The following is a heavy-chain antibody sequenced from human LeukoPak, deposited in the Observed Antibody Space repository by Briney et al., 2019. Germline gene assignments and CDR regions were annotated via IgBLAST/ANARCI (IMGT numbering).Heavy chain of an antibody. CDR3: AKNTITMVRGTPADY. V-gene: IGHV3-23*01. D-gene: IGHD3-10*01. CDR2: ISGSGGST. Sequence: EGSLRLSCAASGFTFSSYAMSWVRQAPGKGLEWVSAISGSGGSTYYADSVKGRFTISRDNSKNTLYLQMNSLRAEDTAVYYCAKNTITMVRGTPADYWGQGTLVTVSS. CDR1: GFTFSSYA. J-gene: IGHJ4*02.